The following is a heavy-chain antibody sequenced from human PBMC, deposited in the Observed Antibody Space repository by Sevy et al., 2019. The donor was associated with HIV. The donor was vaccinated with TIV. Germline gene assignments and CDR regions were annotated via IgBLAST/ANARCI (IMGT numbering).Heavy chain of an antibody. CDR3: XXXXXXSRYMDV. Sequence: ASVKVSCKASGYTFTSYDINWVRQATGQGLEWMGWMNPNSGNTGYAQKFQGRVTMTRNTSISTAYMELSSLRSEDTXXXXXXXXXXXSRYMDVWGKGTTVTVSS. CDR1: GYTFTSYD. V-gene: IGHV1-8*01. CDR2: MNPNSGNT. J-gene: IGHJ6*03.